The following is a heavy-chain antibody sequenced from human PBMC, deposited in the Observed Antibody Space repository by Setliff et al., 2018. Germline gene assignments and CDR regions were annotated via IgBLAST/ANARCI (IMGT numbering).Heavy chain of an antibody. CDR1: GYTFTSYD. V-gene: IGHV1-8*01. CDR2: MNPNSGNT. CDR3: ARGDFDSYFPLNAFDI. Sequence: ASVKVSFKASGYTFTSYDINWVRQATGQGLEWMGWMNPNSGNTGYAQKFQGRVTMTRNTSISTAYMELSSLRSEDTAVYYCARGDFDSYFPLNAFDIWGQGTMVTVSS. D-gene: IGHD2-21*01. J-gene: IGHJ3*02.